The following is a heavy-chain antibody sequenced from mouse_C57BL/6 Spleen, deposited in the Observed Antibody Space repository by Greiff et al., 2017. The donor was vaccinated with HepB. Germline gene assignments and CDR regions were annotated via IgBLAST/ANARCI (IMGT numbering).Heavy chain of an antibody. D-gene: IGHD1-1*01. CDR2: IRNKANGYTT. Sequence: EVQRVESGGGLVQPGGSLSLSCAASGFTFTDYYMSWVRQPPGKALEWLGFIRNKANGYTTEYSASVKGRFTISRDNSQSILYLQMNALRAEDSATYYCARYGHGLDYWGQGTTLTVSS. J-gene: IGHJ2*01. V-gene: IGHV7-3*01. CDR1: GFTFTDYY. CDR3: ARYGHGLDY.